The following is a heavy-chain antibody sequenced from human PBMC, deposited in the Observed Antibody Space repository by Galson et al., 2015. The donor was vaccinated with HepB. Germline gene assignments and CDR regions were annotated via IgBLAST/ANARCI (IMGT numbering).Heavy chain of an antibody. Sequence: SLRLSCAASGFTVSSNYMSWVRQAPGKGLEWVSVIYSGGSTYYADSVKGRFTISRDNSKNTLYLQMNSLRAEDTAVYYCVVDFWSGYQTKAFDYWGQGTLVTVSS. CDR1: GFTVSSNY. CDR3: VVDFWSGYQTKAFDY. D-gene: IGHD3-3*01. J-gene: IGHJ4*02. V-gene: IGHV3-66*02. CDR2: IYSGGST.